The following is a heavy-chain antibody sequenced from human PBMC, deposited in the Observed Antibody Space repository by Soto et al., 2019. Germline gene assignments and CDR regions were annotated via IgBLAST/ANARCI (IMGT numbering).Heavy chain of an antibody. J-gene: IGHJ6*02. CDR3: GSSSSNYYYYGMDV. D-gene: IGHD6-6*01. CDR1: GGTFSSYA. V-gene: IGHV1-69*13. CDR2: IIPIFGTA. Sequence: SVKVSCKASGGTFSSYANSWVRQAPGQGLEWMGGIIPIFGTANYAQKFQGRVTITADESTSTAYMELSSLRSEDTAVYYCGSSSSNYYYYGMDVWGQGTTVTVS.